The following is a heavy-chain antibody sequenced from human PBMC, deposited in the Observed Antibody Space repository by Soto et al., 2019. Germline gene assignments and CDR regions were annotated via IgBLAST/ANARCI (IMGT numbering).Heavy chain of an antibody. D-gene: IGHD2-2*01. V-gene: IGHV1-69*01. CDR3: ARSQGSSTSLEIYYYYYYGMDV. J-gene: IGHJ6*02. CDR2: IIPISGTA. CDR1: GGTFSSYA. Sequence: QVQLVQAGAEVKQPGSSVKVSCKASGGTFSSYAISWVRQAPGQGLEWMGGIIPISGTANYAQKFQGRGTITADESTSTAYMELSSLRSEDTAVYYCARSQGSSTSLEIYYYYYYGMDVWGQGTTVTVSS.